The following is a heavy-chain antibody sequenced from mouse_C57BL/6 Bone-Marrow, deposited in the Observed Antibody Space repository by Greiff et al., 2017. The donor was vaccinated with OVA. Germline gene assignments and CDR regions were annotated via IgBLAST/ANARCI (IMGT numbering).Heavy chain of an antibody. Sequence: VQVVESGPELVKPGASVKISCKASGYAFSSSWMNWVKQRPGKGLEWIGRIYTGDGDTNYNGKFKGKATLTADKSSSTAYMQLSSLTSEDSAVYFCARRRLLLDYWGQGTTLTVSS. CDR3: ARRRLLLDY. J-gene: IGHJ2*01. CDR2: IYTGDGDT. D-gene: IGHD1-1*01. V-gene: IGHV1-82*01. CDR1: GYAFSSSW.